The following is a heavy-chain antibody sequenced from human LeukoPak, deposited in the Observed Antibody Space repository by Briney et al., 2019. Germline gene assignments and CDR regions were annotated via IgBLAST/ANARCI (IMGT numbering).Heavy chain of an antibody. V-gene: IGHV4-59*01. Sequence: SETLSLTCTVSGDSISSYYWSWMRQPPGKGLEWIGYIYFSGTTYYNPSLKSRVTISIDTSKNQFFLKMDSVTAADTAVYYCGSSHSSSWYDWWGQGTLVTVTS. CDR3: GSSHSSSWYDW. CDR2: IYFSGTT. J-gene: IGHJ4*02. CDR1: GDSISSYY. D-gene: IGHD6-13*01.